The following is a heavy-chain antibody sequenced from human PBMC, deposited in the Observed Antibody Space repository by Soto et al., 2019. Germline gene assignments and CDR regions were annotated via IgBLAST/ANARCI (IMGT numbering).Heavy chain of an antibody. V-gene: IGHV3-48*02. D-gene: IGHD2-21*02. CDR2: ISSSSSTI. CDR3: ASAPYCGGDCYDAFDI. Sequence: GGSLRLSCAASGFTFSSYSMNWVRQAPGKGLEWVSYISSSSSTIYYADSVKGRFTISRDNAKNSLYLQMNSLRDEDTAVYYCASAPYCGGDCYDAFDIWGQGTMVTVSS. J-gene: IGHJ3*02. CDR1: GFTFSSYS.